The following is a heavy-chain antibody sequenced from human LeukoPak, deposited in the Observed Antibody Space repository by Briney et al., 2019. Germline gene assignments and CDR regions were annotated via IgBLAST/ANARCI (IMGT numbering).Heavy chain of an antibody. CDR2: MNPNSGGT. CDR1: GYTFTGYF. CDR3: AQRTDGGTYSEG. Sequence: ASVTVSCKTSGYTFTGYFMHWVRQAPGQGLEWMGWMNPNSGGTNYAQKFQGRVTMARDTSISTAYMELTDLTSDDTAVYYCAQRTDGGTYSEGWGQGTLVTVSS. D-gene: IGHD1-26*01. J-gene: IGHJ4*02. V-gene: IGHV1-2*02.